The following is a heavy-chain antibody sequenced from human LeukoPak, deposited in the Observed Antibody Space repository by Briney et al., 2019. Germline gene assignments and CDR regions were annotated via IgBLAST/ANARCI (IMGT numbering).Heavy chain of an antibody. Sequence: PGGSLRLSCAASGFTFSSYAMSWVRQAPGKGLEWVSAISGSGGSTYYADSVKGRFTNSRDNSKNTLYLQMNSLRAEDTAVYYCAKVITGTTTYYYYYYGMDVWGQGTTVTVSS. V-gene: IGHV3-23*01. CDR3: AKVITGTTTYYYYYYGMDV. CDR2: ISGSGGST. J-gene: IGHJ6*02. D-gene: IGHD1-20*01. CDR1: GFTFSSYA.